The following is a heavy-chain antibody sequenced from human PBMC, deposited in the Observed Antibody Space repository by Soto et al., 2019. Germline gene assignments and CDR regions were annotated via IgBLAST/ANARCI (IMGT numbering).Heavy chain of an antibody. V-gene: IGHV3-66*01. D-gene: IGHD2-8*01. J-gene: IGHJ6*03. CDR2: IYSGGST. CDR1: GFTVSRNY. Sequence: EVQLVESGGGLVQPGGSLRLSCAASGFTVSRNYMSWVRQAPGKGLEWVSVIYSGGSTYYADSVKGRFTISRDNSKNTLCLQMNSLRAEDTAVYYCARDLYGDYYYFMDLCGKGTTVTVSS. CDR3: ARDLYGDYYYFMDL.